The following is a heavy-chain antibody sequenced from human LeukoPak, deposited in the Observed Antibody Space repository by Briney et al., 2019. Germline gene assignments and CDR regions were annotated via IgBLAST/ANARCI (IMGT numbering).Heavy chain of an antibody. CDR2: IRSSRSCI. D-gene: IGHD3-10*01. Sequence: GGSLRLSCAASGFNFSDYSMNWVRHAPVKGLHWLSYIRSSRSCIYYADSVKGRFTISRDNAKNSLYLQMNSLRDEDTAVYYCARAVLVRGVVIDYWGQGTLVAVSS. V-gene: IGHV3-48*02. CDR3: ARAVLVRGVVIDY. CDR1: GFNFSDYS. J-gene: IGHJ4*02.